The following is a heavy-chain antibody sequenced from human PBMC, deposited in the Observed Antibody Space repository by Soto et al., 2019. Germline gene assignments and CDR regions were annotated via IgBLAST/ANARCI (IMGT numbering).Heavy chain of an antibody. CDR3: AGDWDCWSVENWFDP. D-gene: IGHD3-3*01. CDR1: GLTFSSYS. Sequence: EVQLVESGGGLVKPGGSLRLSCAASGLTFSSYSMNCVRQAPGKGLEWVSSISSSSSYIYYADSVKGRFTISRDNAKSSLYLQMNSLRAEDTAVYYCAGDWDCWSVENWFDPWGEGTLVTVS. V-gene: IGHV3-21*01. CDR2: ISSSSSYI. J-gene: IGHJ5*02.